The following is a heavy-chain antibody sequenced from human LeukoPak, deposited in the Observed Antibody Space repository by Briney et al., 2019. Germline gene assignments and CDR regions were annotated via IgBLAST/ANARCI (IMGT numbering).Heavy chain of an antibody. CDR1: GFTFSSYA. V-gene: IGHV3-23*01. Sequence: GGSLRLSCAASGFTFSSYAMSWVRQAPGKGLEWVSAISGSGGSTYYADSVKGRFTISRDNPKNTLYLQMNSLRAEDTAVYYCARKGYYDSSGFDYWGQGTLVTVSS. D-gene: IGHD3-22*01. CDR2: ISGSGGST. J-gene: IGHJ4*02. CDR3: ARKGYYDSSGFDY.